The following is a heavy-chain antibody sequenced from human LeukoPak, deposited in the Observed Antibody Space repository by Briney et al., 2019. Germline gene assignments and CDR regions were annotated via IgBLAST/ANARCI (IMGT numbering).Heavy chain of an antibody. J-gene: IGHJ4*02. CDR2: IKQDGSEK. D-gene: IGHD6-13*01. V-gene: IGHV3-7*01. CDR3: AKDPRRYSRTGGYFDY. CDR1: GFTFSTYW. Sequence: GGSLRLSCAASGFTFSTYWMTWVRQAPGKGLEWVANIKQDGSEKYYVDSVKGRFTISRDNSKNTLYLQMISLRTEDTAVYYCAKDPRRYSRTGGYFDYWGQGTLVTVSS.